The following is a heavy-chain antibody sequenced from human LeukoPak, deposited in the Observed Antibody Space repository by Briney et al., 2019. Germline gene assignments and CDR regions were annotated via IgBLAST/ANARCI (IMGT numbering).Heavy chain of an antibody. CDR1: GFTFSDYY. CDR3: AREQGDLLWFGESPPYFDY. CDR2: ISSSGSTI. J-gene: IGHJ4*02. Sequence: PGGSLRLSCAASGFTFSDYYMSWIRQAPGKGLEWVSYISSSGSTIYYADSVKGRFTISRDNAKNSLYLQMNSLRAEDTGVYYCAREQGDLLWFGESPPYFDYWGQGTLVTVSS. D-gene: IGHD3-10*01. V-gene: IGHV3-11*01.